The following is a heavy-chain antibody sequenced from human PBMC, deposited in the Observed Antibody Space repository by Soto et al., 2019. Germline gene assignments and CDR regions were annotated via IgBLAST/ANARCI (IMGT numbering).Heavy chain of an antibody. Sequence: ETLSLTSAVYGGSFSGYYWSWIRQPPGNGLEWIGEINHSGSTNYNPSLKSRVTISVDTSKNQFSLKLSSVTAADTAVYYCARFCSSTSCYRRDYSYYMDVWGKGTMVTVFS. V-gene: IGHV4-34*01. J-gene: IGHJ6*03. D-gene: IGHD2-2*02. CDR3: ARFCSSTSCYRRDYSYYMDV. CDR1: GGSFSGYY. CDR2: INHSGST.